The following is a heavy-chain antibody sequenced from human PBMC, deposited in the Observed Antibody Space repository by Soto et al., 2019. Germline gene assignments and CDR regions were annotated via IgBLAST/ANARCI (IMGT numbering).Heavy chain of an antibody. CDR3: ARVYRGRPDY. CDR1: GYSLSSGYY. Sequence: PSETLSLTCAVSGYSLSSGYYWGWLRPPPGKGLEWIGSIYHSGSTYYNPSLKSRVTISVDTSKNQFSLKLSSVTAADTAVYYCARVYRGRPDYWGQGTRVSVSA. J-gene: IGHJ4*02. V-gene: IGHV4-38-2*01. D-gene: IGHD1-26*01. CDR2: IYHSGST.